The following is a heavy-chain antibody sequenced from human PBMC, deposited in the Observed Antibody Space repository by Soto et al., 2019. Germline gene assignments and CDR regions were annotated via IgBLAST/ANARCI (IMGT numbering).Heavy chain of an antibody. Sequence: PSETLSLTCAVYGGSFSGYYWSWIRQPPGKGLEWIGEINHSGSTNYNPSLKSRVTISVDTSKNQFSLKLSSVTAADTAVYYCARGVWYFDYWGQGTLVTAPQ. D-gene: IGHD2-21*01. CDR2: INHSGST. V-gene: IGHV4-34*01. CDR1: GGSFSGYY. CDR3: ARGVWYFDY. J-gene: IGHJ4*02.